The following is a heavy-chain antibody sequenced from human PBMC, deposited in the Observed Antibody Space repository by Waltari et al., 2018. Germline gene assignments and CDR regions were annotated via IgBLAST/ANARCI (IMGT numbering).Heavy chain of an antibody. J-gene: IGHJ6*03. CDR2: VNSNSGGT. CDR3: ARDGYHYMDV. V-gene: IGHV1-2*02. CDR1: GYTFTGFS. Sequence: QVQLVQSGAEVKKPGASVKVSCKTSGYTFTGFSIHWVRQAPGQGLEWMGCVNSNSGGTNYAQKFQGRVTMTRDTAISTAYMEMSSLTSDDTAIYFCARDGYHYMDVWGKGTTVTVSS.